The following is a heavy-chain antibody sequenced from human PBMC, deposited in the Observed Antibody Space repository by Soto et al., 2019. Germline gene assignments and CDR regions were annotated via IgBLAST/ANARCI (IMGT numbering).Heavy chain of an antibody. D-gene: IGHD3-10*01. CDR3: ASTRDYYGSGSYYTHLEGPDY. CDR1: GFTFSSYG. Sequence: GGSLRLSCAASGFTFSSYGMHWVRQAPGKGLEWVAVISYDGSNKYYADSVKGRFTISRDNSKNTLYLQMNSLRAEDTAVYYCASTRDYYGSGSYYTHLEGPDYWGQGTLVTVSS. V-gene: IGHV3-30*03. CDR2: ISYDGSNK. J-gene: IGHJ4*02.